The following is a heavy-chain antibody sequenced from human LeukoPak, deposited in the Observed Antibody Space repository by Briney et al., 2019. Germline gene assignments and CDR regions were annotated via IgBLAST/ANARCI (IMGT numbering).Heavy chain of an antibody. V-gene: IGHV4-4*07. CDR3: ARGTDMTSVAAYYAFPH. CDR2: IYSSGTA. J-gene: IGHJ4*02. Sequence: PSETLSLTCTVSVGSIRGYYWTWIRQPAGKGLEWIGRIYSSGTAYYNPSLESRVTISLDTSRNQFSLRMTSMTAADTAVYYCARGTDMTSVAAYYAFPHWGQGILVSVSS. CDR1: VGSIRGYY. D-gene: IGHD4-11*01.